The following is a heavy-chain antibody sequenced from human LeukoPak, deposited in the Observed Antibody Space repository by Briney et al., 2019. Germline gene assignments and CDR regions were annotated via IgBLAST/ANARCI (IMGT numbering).Heavy chain of an antibody. D-gene: IGHD2-2*02. Sequence: SGTLSLTCTVSGGSISSSSYYWGWIRQPPGKGLEWIGYIYYSGSTNYNPSLKSRVTISVDTSKNQFSLKLSSVTAADTAVYYCARLSCSSTSCYSIDYWGQGTLVTVSS. V-gene: IGHV4-61*05. CDR1: GGSISSSSYY. J-gene: IGHJ4*02. CDR3: ARLSCSSTSCYSIDY. CDR2: IYYSGST.